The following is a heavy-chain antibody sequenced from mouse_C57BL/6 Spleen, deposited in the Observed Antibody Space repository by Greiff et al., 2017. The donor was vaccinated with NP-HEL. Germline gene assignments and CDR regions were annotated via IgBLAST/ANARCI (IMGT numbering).Heavy chain of an antibody. D-gene: IGHD1-1*01. J-gene: IGHJ2*01. CDR1: GYAFSSYW. CDR3: ARTYYYGSSYFDY. CDR2: IYPGDGDT. V-gene: IGHV1-80*01. Sequence: QVQLQQSGAELVKPGASVKISCKASGYAFSSYWMNWVKQRPGKGLEWIGQIYPGDGDTNYNGKFKGKATLTADKSSSTAYMQLSSLTSEDSAVYFGARTYYYGSSYFDYWGQGTTLTVSS.